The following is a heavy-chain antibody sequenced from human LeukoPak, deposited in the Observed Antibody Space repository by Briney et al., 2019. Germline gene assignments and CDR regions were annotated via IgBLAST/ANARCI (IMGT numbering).Heavy chain of an antibody. CDR1: GYTFTSYA. V-gene: IGHV1-3*01. CDR2: INAGNGNT. D-gene: IGHD3-9*01. J-gene: IGHJ6*04. Sequence: ASVKVSCKASGYTFTSYAMHWVRQAPGQRLEWMGWINAGNGNTKYSQKFQGRVTITRDTSASTAYMELSSLRSEDTAVYYCASENYDILTGYYDRPGGYCYYYGLDVWGKGTTVTVSS. CDR3: ASENYDILTGYYDRPGGYCYYYGLDV.